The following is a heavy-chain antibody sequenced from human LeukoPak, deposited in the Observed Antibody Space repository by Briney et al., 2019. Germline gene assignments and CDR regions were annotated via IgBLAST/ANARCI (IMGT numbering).Heavy chain of an antibody. Sequence: PGGSLRLSRAASGFTFSSYSMNWVRQAPGKGLEWVSSISSSSSYIYYADSVKGRFTISRDNAKNSLYLQMNSLRAEDTAVYYCARVGYSSSWYVGYWGQGTLVTVSS. CDR2: ISSSSSYI. V-gene: IGHV3-21*01. J-gene: IGHJ4*02. CDR1: GFTFSSYS. D-gene: IGHD6-13*01. CDR3: ARVGYSSSWYVGY.